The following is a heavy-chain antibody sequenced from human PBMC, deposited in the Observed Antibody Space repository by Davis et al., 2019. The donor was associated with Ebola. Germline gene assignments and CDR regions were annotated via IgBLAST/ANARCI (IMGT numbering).Heavy chain of an antibody. Sequence: AASVKVSCKASGYTFTGYFIHWVRQAPGQGLEWMGRINPNSGGTNYAQKFQGRVSMTRDTSISTAYMELRRLRSEDTAVYYCARDLSLYSSGWSATGGFDYWGQGTLITVSS. CDR3: ARDLSLYSSGWSATGGFDY. J-gene: IGHJ4*02. V-gene: IGHV1-2*06. CDR2: INPNSGGT. CDR1: GYTFTGYF. D-gene: IGHD6-19*01.